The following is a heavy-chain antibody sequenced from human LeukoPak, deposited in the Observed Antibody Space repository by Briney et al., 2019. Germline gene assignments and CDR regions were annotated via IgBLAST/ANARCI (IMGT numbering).Heavy chain of an antibody. V-gene: IGHV4-39*07. D-gene: IGHD5-12*01. CDR3: ARYSGYDHNFDY. CDR2: IYYSGST. Sequence: SETLSLTCTVSGGSISSSSYYWGWIRQPPGKGLEWIGSIYYSGSTYYNPSLKSRVTISVDTSKNQFSLKLSSVTAADTAVYYCARYSGYDHNFDYWGQGTLVTVSS. CDR1: GGSISSSSYY. J-gene: IGHJ4*02.